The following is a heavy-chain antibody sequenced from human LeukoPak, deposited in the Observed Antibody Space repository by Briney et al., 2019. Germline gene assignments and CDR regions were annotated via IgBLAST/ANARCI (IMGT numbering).Heavy chain of an antibody. Sequence: GGSLRLSCAASGFTFSSYSMNWVRQAPGKGLEWVSSISSSSSYIYYADSVKGRFTISRDNAKNSLYLQMNSPRAEDTAVYYCASQAYYDFWSGYFDYYYGMDVWGQGTTVTVSS. V-gene: IGHV3-21*01. CDR3: ASQAYYDFWSGYFDYYYGMDV. J-gene: IGHJ6*02. D-gene: IGHD3-3*01. CDR1: GFTFSSYS. CDR2: ISSSSSYI.